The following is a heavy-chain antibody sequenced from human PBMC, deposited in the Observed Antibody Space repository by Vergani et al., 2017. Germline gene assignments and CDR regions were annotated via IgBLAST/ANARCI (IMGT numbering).Heavy chain of an antibody. Sequence: QVQLVESGGGLVKPGGSLRLSCGASGFTFTDYYMTWIRQAPGKGLEWLSYISSSDSAIYYADSVKGRFTISRGNAKSSLYLQVRSLRLEDTGVYHCVRDRGLCAGGRCYTEAWDYWGQGTPVTVSS. CDR2: ISSSDSAI. CDR3: VRDRGLCAGGRCYTEAWDY. CDR1: GFTFTDYY. J-gene: IGHJ4*02. D-gene: IGHD2-2*02. V-gene: IGHV3-11*01.